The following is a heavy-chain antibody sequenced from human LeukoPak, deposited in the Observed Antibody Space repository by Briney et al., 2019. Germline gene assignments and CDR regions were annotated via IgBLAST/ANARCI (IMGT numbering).Heavy chain of an antibody. J-gene: IGHJ4*02. Sequence: ASVKVSCKASGYTFTSYGISWVRQAPGQGLEWMGWISAYNGNTNYAQKLQGRVTMTTDTSTSTAYMELRSLRSDDTAVYYCARDRAALGYYYGSGSYTPYFDYWGQGTLVTVSS. CDR1: GYTFTSYG. V-gene: IGHV1-18*01. CDR3: ARDRAALGYYYGSGSYTPYFDY. CDR2: ISAYNGNT. D-gene: IGHD3-10*01.